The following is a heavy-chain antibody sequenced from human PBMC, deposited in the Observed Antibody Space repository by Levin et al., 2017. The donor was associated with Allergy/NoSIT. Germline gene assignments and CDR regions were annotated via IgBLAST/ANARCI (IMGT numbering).Heavy chain of an antibody. V-gene: IGHV4-4*02. J-gene: IGHJ5*02. Sequence: KPSETLSLTCTASGAPIISSHWWAWVRQTPEKGLEFLTAIKYNGNTDYNPSLRSRLAISVDESKQESYLTLTSVTAADTAVYFCARGKYGPASLYWFDPWGPGIMVTVSS. CDR2: IKYNGNT. CDR3: ARGKYGPASLYWFDP. D-gene: IGHD3-10*01. CDR1: GAPIISSHW.